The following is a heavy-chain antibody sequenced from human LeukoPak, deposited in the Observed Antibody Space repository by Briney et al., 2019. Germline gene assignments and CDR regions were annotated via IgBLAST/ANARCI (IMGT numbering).Heavy chain of an antibody. CDR1: GGSISSHSW. V-gene: IGHV4-4*02. CDR2: IYHGGAT. J-gene: IGHJ4*02. D-gene: IGHD2/OR15-2a*01. Sequence: PSGTLSLTCAVSGGSISSHSWWSWVRQPPGKGLEWIGEIYHGGATNYDPSLKSRVSMSVGKSKNHFSLNLDSVTAADTAVYYCASHVTVLGTRGFDYWGQGNLVTVSS. CDR3: ASHVTVLGTRGFDY.